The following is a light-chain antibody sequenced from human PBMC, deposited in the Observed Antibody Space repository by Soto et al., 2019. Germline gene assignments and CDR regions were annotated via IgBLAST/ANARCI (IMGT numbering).Light chain of an antibody. CDR2: LGS. Sequence: IVMTQSPLSLPVTPGEPASSSCRSSQSLLHSNGYNYLDWYLQKTGQSPQLLIYLGSNRASGVNDRFESSRSGTDFTLKISTVKAQDVGIDYCMQELQTPVTFDPGTKVDIE. V-gene: IGKV2-28*01. CDR3: MQELQTPVT. CDR1: QSLLHSNGYNY. J-gene: IGKJ3*01.